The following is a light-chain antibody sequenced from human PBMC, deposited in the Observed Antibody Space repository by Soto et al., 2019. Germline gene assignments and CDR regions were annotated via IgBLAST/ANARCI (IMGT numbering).Light chain of an antibody. V-gene: IGLV1-47*01. J-gene: IGLJ1*01. CDR1: SSNIGSNY. CDR2: RNN. Sequence: QSVLTQPPSASGTPGQRVTISCSGSSSNIGSNYVYWYQQLPGTAPKLLIYRNNQRPSGVPDRFSGSKSGTSASLAISGLRSEDEADYYCAAWDDSLSGLYVFATGTKVTLL. CDR3: AAWDDSLSGLYV.